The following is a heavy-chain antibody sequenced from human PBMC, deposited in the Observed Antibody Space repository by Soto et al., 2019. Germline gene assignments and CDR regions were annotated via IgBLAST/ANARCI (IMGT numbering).Heavy chain of an antibody. J-gene: IGHJ4*02. D-gene: IGHD2-21*01. Sequence: GVSLRLSCSPSALPHSSFAMMWVRQALRKGLQCVAGIYGSGRGIEYADSVKGRFTISRDNSKNTVYLQMTDLRADDTAVYYCAKDAVYNDGLWLMDHWGRGTQVTVSS. V-gene: IGHV3-23*05. CDR3: AKDAVYNDGLWLMDH. CDR2: IYGSGRGI. CDR1: ALPHSSFA.